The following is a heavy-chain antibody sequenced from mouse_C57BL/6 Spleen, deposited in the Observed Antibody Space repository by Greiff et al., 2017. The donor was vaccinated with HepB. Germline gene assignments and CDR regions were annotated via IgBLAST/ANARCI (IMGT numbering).Heavy chain of an antibody. CDR2: IYPSDSYT. V-gene: IGHV1-69*01. CDR1: GYTFTSYW. J-gene: IGHJ4*01. CDR3: ASWGDY. Sequence: VQLQQPGAELVMPGASVKLSCKASGYTFTSYWMHWVKQRPGQGLEWIGEIYPSDSYTNYNQKFKGKSTMTEDKSSSTAYMQFSSLTSEDSAVYTCASWGDYWGQGTSVTVSS.